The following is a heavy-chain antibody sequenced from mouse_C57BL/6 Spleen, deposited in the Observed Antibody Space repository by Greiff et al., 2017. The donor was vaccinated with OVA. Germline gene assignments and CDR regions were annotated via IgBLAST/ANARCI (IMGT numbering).Heavy chain of an antibody. Sequence: EVQVVESGGGLVKPGGSLKLSCAASGFTFSDYGMHWVRQAPEKGLEWVAYISSGSSTIYYADTVKGRFTISRDNSKNTLFLQMTSLRSEDTAMYYCGSGRSDWYLEGWGKGTTVTVSS. V-gene: IGHV5-17*01. CDR1: GFTFSDYG. D-gene: IGHD1-1*01. CDR2: ISSGSSTI. CDR3: GSGRSDWYLEG. J-gene: IGHJ1*03.